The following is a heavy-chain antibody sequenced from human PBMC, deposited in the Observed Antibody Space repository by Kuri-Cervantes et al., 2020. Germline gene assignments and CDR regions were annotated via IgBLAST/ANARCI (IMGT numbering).Heavy chain of an antibody. D-gene: IGHD6-6*01. J-gene: IGHJ6*02. V-gene: IGHV3-30*03. Sequence: GESLKISCAASGFSFSTYGLHWVRQAPGKGLEWVAVISYDGSGKFYADSVKGRFTISRDNSKNTLYLQMNSLRAEDTAVYYCARDRGSSLDRYGMDVWGQGTTVTVSS. CDR2: ISYDGSGK. CDR3: ARDRGSSLDRYGMDV. CDR1: GFSFSTYG.